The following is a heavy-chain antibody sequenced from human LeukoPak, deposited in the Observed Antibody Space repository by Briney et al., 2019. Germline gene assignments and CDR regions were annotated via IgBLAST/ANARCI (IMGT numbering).Heavy chain of an antibody. CDR3: ARDRSGDSRIGYYYGMDV. V-gene: IGHV3-30*03. CDR1: GFTFSTYG. Sequence: PGGSLRLSCAASGFTFSTYGMHWVRQAPGKGLEWVAVISYDGSNKDYADSVKGRFTISRDNSKNTLYLQMNSLRPDDTAVYYCARDRSGDSRIGYYYGMDVWGQGTTVTVSS. CDR2: ISYDGSNK. J-gene: IGHJ6*02. D-gene: IGHD3-22*01.